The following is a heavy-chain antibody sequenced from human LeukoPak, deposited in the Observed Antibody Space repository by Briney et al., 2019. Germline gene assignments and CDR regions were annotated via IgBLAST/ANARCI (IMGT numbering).Heavy chain of an antibody. D-gene: IGHD6-19*01. J-gene: IGHJ5*02. Sequence: PSQTLSLTCTVSGGSISSGGYYWSWIRQHPGKGLEWIGYIYYSGSTYYNPSLKSRVTISVDTSKNQFSLKLSSVTAADTAVYYCARDGGWYSYWFDPWGQGTLVTVSS. CDR1: GGSISSGGYY. CDR2: IYYSGST. V-gene: IGHV4-31*03. CDR3: ARDGGWYSYWFDP.